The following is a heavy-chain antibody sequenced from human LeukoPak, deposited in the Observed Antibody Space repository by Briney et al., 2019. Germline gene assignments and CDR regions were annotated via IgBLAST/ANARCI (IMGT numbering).Heavy chain of an antibody. Sequence: SETLSLTCAVSGGSISSYYWSWIRQPPGKGLEWIGYIYYSGSTNYNPSLKSRVTISVDTSKNQFSLKLSSVTAADTAVYYCARLEYYDSSARYWYFDLWGRGTLVTVSS. CDR3: ARLEYYDSSARYWYFDL. V-gene: IGHV4-59*08. CDR1: GGSISSYY. CDR2: IYYSGST. D-gene: IGHD3-22*01. J-gene: IGHJ2*01.